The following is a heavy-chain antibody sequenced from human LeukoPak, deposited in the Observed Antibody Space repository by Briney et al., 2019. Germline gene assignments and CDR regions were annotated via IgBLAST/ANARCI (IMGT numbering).Heavy chain of an antibody. CDR1: GGTFSSYA. J-gene: IGHJ4*02. V-gene: IGHV1-69*05. CDR3: ARDMDLSSSTMGY. Sequence: ASVKVSCKASGGTFSSYAISWVRQAPGQGLEWMGRIIPIFGTANYEQKFQGRVTITTDESTSTAYMELSSLRSEDTAVYSCARDMDLSSSTMGYWGQGTLVTVSS. CDR2: IIPIFGTA. D-gene: IGHD2-2*01.